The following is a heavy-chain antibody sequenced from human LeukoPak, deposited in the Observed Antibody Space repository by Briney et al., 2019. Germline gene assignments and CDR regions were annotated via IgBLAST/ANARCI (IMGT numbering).Heavy chain of an antibody. J-gene: IGHJ4*02. D-gene: IGHD3-10*01. CDR2: IYYSGST. Sequence: PSETLSLTCTVSGGSISSSSYFWGWIRQPPGKGLEWIGSIYYSGSTYYNPSLESRVTISGDMSNNQFSLKLSSVTAADTAVYYCARELRSGSYYNYWGQGTLVTVSS. V-gene: IGHV4-39*01. CDR3: ARELRSGSYYNY. CDR1: GGSISSSSYF.